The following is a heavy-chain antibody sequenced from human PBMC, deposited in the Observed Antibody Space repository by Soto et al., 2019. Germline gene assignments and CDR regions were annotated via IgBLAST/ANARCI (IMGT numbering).Heavy chain of an antibody. Sequence: ASVKVSCKASGYTFTSYDINWVRQATGQGLEWMGWMNPNSGNTGYAQKFQGRVTMTRNTSISTAYMELSSLRSEDTAVYYCARVEAGIAAADVYYYYYMDVWGKGTTVTVSS. CDR2: MNPNSGNT. J-gene: IGHJ6*03. V-gene: IGHV1-8*01. CDR3: ARVEAGIAAADVYYYYYMDV. D-gene: IGHD6-13*01. CDR1: GYTFTSYD.